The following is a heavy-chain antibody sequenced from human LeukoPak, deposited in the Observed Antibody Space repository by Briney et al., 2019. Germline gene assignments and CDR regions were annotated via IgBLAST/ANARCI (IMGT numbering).Heavy chain of an antibody. Sequence: ASVKVSCKASGYTFTSYYMHWVRQATGQGLEWMGWMNPNSGNTGYAQKFQGRVTMTRNTSISTAYMELSSLRSEDTAVYYCARGRMVRGSGYYYYGMDVWGQGTTVTVSS. V-gene: IGHV1-8*02. D-gene: IGHD3-10*01. CDR2: MNPNSGNT. CDR3: ARGRMVRGSGYYYYGMDV. CDR1: GYTFTSYY. J-gene: IGHJ6*02.